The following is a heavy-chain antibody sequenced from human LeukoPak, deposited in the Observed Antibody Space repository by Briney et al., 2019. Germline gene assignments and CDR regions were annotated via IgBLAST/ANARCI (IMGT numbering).Heavy chain of an antibody. CDR3: AAQYYDYVWGSYRFQYY. Sequence: SETLSLTCAVYGGSFSGYYWSWIRQPPGKGLEWIGEINHSGCTNYNPSLKSRVTISVDTSKNQFSLKLSSVTAADTAVYYCAAQYYDYVWGSYRFQYYWGQGTLVTVSS. J-gene: IGHJ4*02. D-gene: IGHD3-16*02. CDR2: INHSGCT. CDR1: GGSFSGYY. V-gene: IGHV4-34*01.